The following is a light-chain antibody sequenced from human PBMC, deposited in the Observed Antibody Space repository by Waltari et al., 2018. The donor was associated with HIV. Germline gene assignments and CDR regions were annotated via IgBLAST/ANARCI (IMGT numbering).Light chain of an antibody. CDR2: GAS. V-gene: IGLV2-14*01. CDR1: TSAISSYTS. J-gene: IGLJ3*02. CDR3: SSYTTSDSVV. Sequence: QSALTHPASVSGSPRQSISISCTGPTSAISSYTSVSWYRHRPGEPPHPLIYGASPRPHWFSPRFSASIFGNTASLTISWLQTDDEGDYYCSSYTTSDSVVFGGGTRLTVL.